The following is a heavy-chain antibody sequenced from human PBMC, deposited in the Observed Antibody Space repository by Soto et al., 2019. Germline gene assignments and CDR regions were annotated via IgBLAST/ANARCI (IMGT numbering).Heavy chain of an antibody. CDR1: GGSISSGGYY. J-gene: IGHJ6*03. Sequence: SETLSLTCTVSGGSISSGGYYWSWIRQPPGKGLEWIGEINHSGSTNYNPSLKSRVTISVDTSKNQFSLKLSSVTAADTAVYYCARGFGVVIIRYYYYYMDVWGKGTTVTVSS. CDR3: ARGFGVVIIRYYYYYMDV. D-gene: IGHD3-3*01. CDR2: INHSGST. V-gene: IGHV4-39*07.